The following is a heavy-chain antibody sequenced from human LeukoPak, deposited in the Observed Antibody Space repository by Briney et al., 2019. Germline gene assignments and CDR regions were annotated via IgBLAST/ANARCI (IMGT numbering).Heavy chain of an antibody. CDR2: ISGSGSST. CDR1: GFTFSSNA. J-gene: IGHJ4*02. V-gene: IGHV3-23*01. CDR3: AKDYSSSWYYFDY. D-gene: IGHD6-13*01. Sequence: GGSLRLSCAASGFTFSSNALSWVRQAPGKGLEWVSAISGSGSSTYYADSVKGRFTISRDNSKNTLYLQMNSLRAEDTAVYYCAKDYSSSWYYFDYWGQGTLVTVSS.